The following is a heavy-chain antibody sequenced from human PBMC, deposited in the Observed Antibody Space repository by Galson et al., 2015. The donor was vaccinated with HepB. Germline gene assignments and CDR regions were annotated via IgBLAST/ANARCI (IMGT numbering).Heavy chain of an antibody. V-gene: IGHV3-33*01. CDR2: TVYGRTDE. CDR3: AREQGYGDYRTADY. CDR1: GFNFSSPG. D-gene: IGHD4-17*01. Sequence: SPRHPRAASGFNFSSPGLHCVRQDPGQGLEWVAVTVYGRTDEHYAGSVKGRFPISRDTTKNALYLQMNSLRVDDTAVYYCAREQGYGDYRTADYWGQGTLVTVSS. J-gene: IGHJ4*02.